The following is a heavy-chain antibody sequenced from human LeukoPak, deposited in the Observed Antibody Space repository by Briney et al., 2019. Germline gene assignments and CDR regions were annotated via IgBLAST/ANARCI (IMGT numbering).Heavy chain of an antibody. Sequence: TGGSLRLSCAASGFTFSDYYMSWIRQAPGKGLEWVSYISSSGSTIYYADSVKGRFTISRDNAKNSLYLQMNSLRAEDTAVYYCAREKINYYDSSGYYQAYYFDYWGQGTLVTVSS. CDR1: GFTFSDYY. D-gene: IGHD3-22*01. CDR2: ISSSGSTI. J-gene: IGHJ4*02. CDR3: AREKINYYDSSGYYQAYYFDY. V-gene: IGHV3-11*04.